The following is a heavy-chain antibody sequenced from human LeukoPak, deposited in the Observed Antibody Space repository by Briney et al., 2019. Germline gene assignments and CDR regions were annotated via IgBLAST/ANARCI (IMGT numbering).Heavy chain of an antibody. D-gene: IGHD2-2*02. CDR3: AREGTGVVVPAAIGWFDP. V-gene: IGHV4-61*02. CDR1: GGSISSGSYY. Sequence: SETLSLTCTVSGGSISSGSYYWSWIRQPAGKGLEWIGRIYTSGSTNYNPSLNSRVTISVDTSKNQFSLKLSSVTAADTAVYYCAREGTGVVVPAAIGWFDPWGQGTLVTVSS. CDR2: IYTSGST. J-gene: IGHJ5*02.